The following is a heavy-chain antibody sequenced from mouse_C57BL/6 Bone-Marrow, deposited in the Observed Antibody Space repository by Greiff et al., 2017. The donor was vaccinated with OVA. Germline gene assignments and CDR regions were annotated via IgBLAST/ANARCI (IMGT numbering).Heavy chain of an antibody. Sequence: EVKVVESGGGLVQPGGSLKLSCAASGFTFSDYGMAWVRQAPRKGPEWVAFISNLAYSIYYADTVTGRFTISRENAKNTLYLEMSSLRSEDTAMYYCARNYGSSHWYFDVWGTGTTVTVSS. D-gene: IGHD1-1*01. CDR1: GFTFSDYG. CDR2: ISNLAYSI. J-gene: IGHJ1*03. CDR3: ARNYGSSHWYFDV. V-gene: IGHV5-15*01.